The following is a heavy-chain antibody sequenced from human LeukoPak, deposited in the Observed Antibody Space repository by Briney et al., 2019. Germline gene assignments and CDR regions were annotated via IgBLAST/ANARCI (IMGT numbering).Heavy chain of an antibody. CDR3: ARRLRWYNFHY. V-gene: IGHV5-51*01. CDR1: GYSFASYW. D-gene: IGHD4-23*01. Sequence: GESLKISCKGSGYSFASYWMGWVRQMPGKGLEWMGIIYPGDSDTRYSPSFQGQVTISADKSISTAYLQWSSLKASDAAMYYCARRLRWYNFHYWGQGTLVTVSS. CDR2: IYPGDSDT. J-gene: IGHJ4*02.